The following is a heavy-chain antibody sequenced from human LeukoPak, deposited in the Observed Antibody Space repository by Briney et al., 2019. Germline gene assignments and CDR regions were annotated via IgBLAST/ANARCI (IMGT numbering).Heavy chain of an antibody. CDR1: RYSSTSYS. J-gene: IGHJ3*02. Sequence: HGESLKISCKGSRYSSTSYSIGWVGRLPGKGLGWMEIIYPGVSDTRYSPSFQGQATISADKSISTAYLQWSSLKASDTAMYYCARLSRDTDPDPRSDAFDIWGQGTMVTVSS. CDR2: IYPGVSDT. V-gene: IGHV5-51*01. D-gene: IGHD5-24*01. CDR3: ARLSRDTDPDPRSDAFDI.